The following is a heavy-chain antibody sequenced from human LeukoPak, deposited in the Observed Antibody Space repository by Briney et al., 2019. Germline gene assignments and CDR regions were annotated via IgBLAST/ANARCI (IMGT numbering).Heavy chain of an antibody. CDR1: GFNFRGQA. V-gene: IGHV3-23*01. CDR2: ISGRGETS. D-gene: IGHD3-10*01. CDR3: AKDVIRGTITYFEP. J-gene: IGHJ4*02. Sequence: GGSLRLSCAASGFNFRGQAMSWVRQGPGKGLEWVAGISGRGETSYYADSVQGRFNISRDNSKNTLFLQVNSLRAEDTAVYYCAKDVIRGTITYFEPWGQGTPVAVSS.